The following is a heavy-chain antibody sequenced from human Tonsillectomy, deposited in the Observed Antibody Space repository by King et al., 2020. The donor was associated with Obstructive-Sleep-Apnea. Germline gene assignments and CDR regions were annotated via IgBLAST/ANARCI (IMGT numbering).Heavy chain of an antibody. CDR3: ARGELGYYDSTLNWFDP. Sequence: QLQESGPGLVKPSETLSLTCTVSGGSITSYYWSWIRQPPAKGLEYIAYISYSGSTNYNPSLKSRVSISVDTSKNQFSLKLSSVTAADTALYYSARGELGYYDSTLNWFDPWGQGTRVTVSS. V-gene: IGHV4-59*01. CDR1: GGSITSYY. CDR2: ISYSGST. J-gene: IGHJ5*02. D-gene: IGHD3-22*01.